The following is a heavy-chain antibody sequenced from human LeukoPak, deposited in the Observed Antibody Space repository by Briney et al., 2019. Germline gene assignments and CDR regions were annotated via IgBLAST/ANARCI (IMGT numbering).Heavy chain of an antibody. CDR3: ARDPGYHFYYYMDV. J-gene: IGHJ6*03. Sequence: GGSLRLSCAASGFTFDDYAMHWVRQTPGKGLEWVSGITWNSGATVHADSVKGRFTISRDNAKNSLSLQMNSLRLEDTALYFCARDPGYHFYYYMDVWGKGTTVTVSS. CDR1: GFTFDDYA. CDR2: ITWNSGAT. V-gene: IGHV3-9*01.